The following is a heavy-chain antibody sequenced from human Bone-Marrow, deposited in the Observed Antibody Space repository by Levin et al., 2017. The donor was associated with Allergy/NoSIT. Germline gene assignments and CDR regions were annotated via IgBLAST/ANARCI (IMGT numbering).Heavy chain of an antibody. D-gene: IGHD5-24*01. Sequence: PSETLSLTCTVSGDSISSYYWSWIRQPPGKGLEWIGYIYFSGSTSYNPSLKSRVTMSVDTSNNQFSLKLTSVTAADTAVYYCATDGYYGMDVWGPGTTVTVSS. CDR2: IYFSGST. J-gene: IGHJ6*02. CDR3: ATDGYYGMDV. CDR1: GDSISSYY. V-gene: IGHV4-59*01.